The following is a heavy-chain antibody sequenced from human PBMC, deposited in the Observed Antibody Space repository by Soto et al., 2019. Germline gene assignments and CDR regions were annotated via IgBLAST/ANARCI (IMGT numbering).Heavy chain of an antibody. CDR3: AREGPLDYYDSSGYYPDY. V-gene: IGHV4-31*03. Sequence: SETLSLTCTVSGGSISSGGYYWSWIRQHPGKGLEWIGYIYYSGSTYYNPSLKSRVTISVDTSKNQFSLKLSSVTAADTAVYYCAREGPLDYYDSSGYYPDYWGQGTLVTVSS. CDR1: GGSISSGGYY. D-gene: IGHD3-22*01. J-gene: IGHJ4*02. CDR2: IYYSGST.